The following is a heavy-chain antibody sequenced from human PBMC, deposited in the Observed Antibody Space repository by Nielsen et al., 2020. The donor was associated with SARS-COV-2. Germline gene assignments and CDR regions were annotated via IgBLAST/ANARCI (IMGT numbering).Heavy chain of an antibody. V-gene: IGHV3-9*01. D-gene: IGHD1-26*01. CDR3: AKASGYFDY. CDR2: ISWNSGSI. J-gene: IGHJ4*02. Sequence: WVRQAPGKGLEWVSGISWNSGSIGYADSVKGRFTISRDNAKNSLYLQMNSLRAEDTALYYCAKASGYFDYWGQGTLVTVSS.